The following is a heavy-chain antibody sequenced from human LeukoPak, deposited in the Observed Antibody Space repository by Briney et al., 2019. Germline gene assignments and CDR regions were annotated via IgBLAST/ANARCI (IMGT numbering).Heavy chain of an antibody. Sequence: PGGSLRLSCAASGFTFSSYSMNWVRQAPGKGLEWVANINKDATAKYYVDSVKGRFTISRDNAKNSLYLQMNGLRAEDTAVYYCAREDWFHFDYWGQGTLVTVSS. CDR2: INKDATAK. CDR1: GFTFSSYS. CDR3: AREDWFHFDY. J-gene: IGHJ4*02. V-gene: IGHV3-7*03. D-gene: IGHD3-10*01.